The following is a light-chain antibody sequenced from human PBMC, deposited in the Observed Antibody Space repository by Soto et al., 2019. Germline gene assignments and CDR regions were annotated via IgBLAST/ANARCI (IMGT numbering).Light chain of an antibody. V-gene: IGLV2-11*01. CDR2: DVD. CDR1: SSDVGYYNR. J-gene: IGLJ3*02. CDR3: CSFAGQYTWV. Sequence: QSALTQPRSVSGSRGQSVTISCAGTSSDVGYYNRVSWYQQSPGKAPKVILHDVDERPSGVPDRFSGSKSGNTASLTISGVQAEDEADYYCCSFAGQYTWVFGGGTKLTVL.